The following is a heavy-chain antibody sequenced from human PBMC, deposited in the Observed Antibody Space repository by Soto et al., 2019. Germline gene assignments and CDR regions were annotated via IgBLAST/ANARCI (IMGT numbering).Heavy chain of an antibody. J-gene: IGHJ4*02. CDR1: GYYFTDYW. D-gene: IGHD6-25*01. V-gene: IGHV5-51*01. CDR3: ARSPRVHFSSGPQSYDY. Sequence: PGESLKISCKGSGYYFTDYWIAWVRQMPGKGLEWMAIIYPGDSDIRYSPSFQGQVTISSVTSISTAYLLWSSLKASDTAMYYCARSPRVHFSSGPQSYDYWGPGTLVTVSS. CDR2: IYPGDSDI.